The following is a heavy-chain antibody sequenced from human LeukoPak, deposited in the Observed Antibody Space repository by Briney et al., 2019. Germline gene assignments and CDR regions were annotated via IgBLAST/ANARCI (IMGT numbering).Heavy chain of an antibody. V-gene: IGHV1-58*01. D-gene: IGHD3-10*01. CDR1: GFTFTSSV. CDR2: IVVGSGNT. CDR3: AADRAGSYLRFVY. Sequence: LRASVKVSCKASGFTFTSSVVQWVRQARGQRLEWIGWIVVGSGNTNYAQKFQERVTITRDMSTSTAYMELSSLRFEDTAVYYCAADRAGSYLRFVYWGQGTPVTVSS. J-gene: IGHJ4*02.